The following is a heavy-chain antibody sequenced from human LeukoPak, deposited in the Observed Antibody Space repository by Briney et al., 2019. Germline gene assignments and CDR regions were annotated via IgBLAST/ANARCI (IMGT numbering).Heavy chain of an antibody. Sequence: GGSLRPSCAASGFTFSSYAMSWVRQAPGKGLEWVSGLSASGGLTYYSDSVKGRFTISRDNSKNTLYLQMNSLRADDTAVYYCAKGGSSYSEMDYWGQGTLVTVSS. V-gene: IGHV3-23*01. CDR2: LSASGGLT. J-gene: IGHJ4*02. CDR3: AKGGSSYSEMDY. D-gene: IGHD4-11*01. CDR1: GFTFSSYA.